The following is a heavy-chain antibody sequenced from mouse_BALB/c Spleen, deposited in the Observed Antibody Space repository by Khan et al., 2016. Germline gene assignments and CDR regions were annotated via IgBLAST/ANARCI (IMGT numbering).Heavy chain of an antibody. D-gene: IGHD1-2*01. J-gene: IGHJ3*01. CDR3: AREGGYGSFAY. CDR1: GYTFTSYY. Sequence: QVQLQQSGPELVKPGASVRISCKASGYTFTSYYIHWMKQRPGQGLEWIGWIYPGNVNTEYNEKFKGKATLTADKSSSTAYMQPSSLTSEDSSVFFCAREGGYGSFAYWGQGILVTVSA. V-gene: IGHV1S56*01. CDR2: IYPGNVNT.